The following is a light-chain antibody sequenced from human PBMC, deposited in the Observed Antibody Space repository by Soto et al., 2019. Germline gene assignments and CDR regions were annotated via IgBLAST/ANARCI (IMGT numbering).Light chain of an antibody. CDR2: WAS. V-gene: IGKV4-1*01. CDR3: QQYYGTPYT. CDR1: QSVLYSSNNKNY. Sequence: DIVMTQSPDSLAVSLGERATINCKSSQSVLYSSNNKNYLAWYQQKLGQPPKLLIYWASTRESGVPDRFSGSGSGTDFTLSISSLQAEDVAVYSCQQYYGTPYTFGQGTKLEIK. J-gene: IGKJ2*01.